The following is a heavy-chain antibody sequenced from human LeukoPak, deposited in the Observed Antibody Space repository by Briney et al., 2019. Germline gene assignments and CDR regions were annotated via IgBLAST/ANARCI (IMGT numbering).Heavy chain of an antibody. CDR2: IIPVFRTA. V-gene: IGHV1-69*06. Sequence: SVKVSCKASGDTFRRYSISWVRQAPGQGLEWLGGIIPVFRTANYAQKFQGRVTMTEDTSTDTAYMELSSLRSEDTAVYYCATTHTIFGVVTKFDYWGQGTLVTVSS. CDR1: GDTFRRYS. D-gene: IGHD3-3*01. J-gene: IGHJ4*02. CDR3: ATTHTIFGVVTKFDY.